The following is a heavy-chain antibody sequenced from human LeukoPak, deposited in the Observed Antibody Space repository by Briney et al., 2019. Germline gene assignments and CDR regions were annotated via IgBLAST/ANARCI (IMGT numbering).Heavy chain of an antibody. D-gene: IGHD2-2*01. CDR2: ISAYNGNT. CDR1: GYTFTSYG. CDR3: ARDQIVGDIVAVPAAIGGTGWFDP. Sequence: ASVKVSCKASGYTFTSYGISWVRQAPGQGLEWMGWISAYNGNTNYAQKLQGRVTMTTDTSTSTAYMELRSLRSDDTAVYYCARDQIVGDIVAVPAAIGGTGWFDPWGQGTLVTVSS. J-gene: IGHJ5*02. V-gene: IGHV1-18*01.